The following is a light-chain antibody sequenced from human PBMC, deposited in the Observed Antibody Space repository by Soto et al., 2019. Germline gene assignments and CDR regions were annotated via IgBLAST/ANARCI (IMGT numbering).Light chain of an antibody. CDR2: NNN. CDR1: SSNIGSNS. Sequence: QSVLTQPPSASGTPGQWVTISCSGSSSNIGSNSVTWYQQLPGAAPKLLMYNNNQPPSGVPGRFSGSKSGSSASLAISGLQSEDEADYYCGAWDDTLNGWVFGGGTKLTVL. V-gene: IGLV1-44*01. CDR3: GAWDDTLNGWV. J-gene: IGLJ3*02.